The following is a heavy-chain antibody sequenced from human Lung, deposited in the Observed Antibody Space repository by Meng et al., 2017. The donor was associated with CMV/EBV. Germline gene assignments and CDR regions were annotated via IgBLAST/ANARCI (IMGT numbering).Heavy chain of an antibody. J-gene: IGHJ4*03. V-gene: IGHV3-30*04. D-gene: IGHD2-8*01. CDR3: ARRNFYCTNGVCYLDD. CDR2: ISYDGSDK. CDR1: RFTFSSYA. Sequence: GGSLRLXFPASRFTFSSYAMHWVRQAPGKGLEWLAVISYDGSDKYYTDSVKGRFTISRDSSKNTLLLQMNSLRAGDTAVYYGARRNFYCTNGVCYLDDWGQGTLVTVSS.